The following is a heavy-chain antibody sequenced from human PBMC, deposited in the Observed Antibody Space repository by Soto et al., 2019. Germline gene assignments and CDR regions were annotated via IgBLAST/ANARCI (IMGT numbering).Heavy chain of an antibody. CDR3: AHRGGDFWSGYSAFDY. J-gene: IGHJ4*02. CDR1: GFSLSTSGVG. Sequence: SGPTLVKPTQTLTLTCTFSGFSLSTSGVGVGWIRQPPGKALEWLALIYWDDDKRYSPSLKSRLTITKDTSKNQVVLTMTNMDPVDTATYYCAHRGGDFWSGYSAFDYWGQGTLVTVSS. V-gene: IGHV2-5*02. D-gene: IGHD3-3*01. CDR2: IYWDDDK.